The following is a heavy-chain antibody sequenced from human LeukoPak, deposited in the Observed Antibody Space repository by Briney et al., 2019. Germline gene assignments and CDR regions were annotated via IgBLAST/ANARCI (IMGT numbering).Heavy chain of an antibody. D-gene: IGHD3-10*01. CDR3: ARERSYGSGSYRY. J-gene: IGHJ4*02. V-gene: IGHV4-34*01. CDR1: GGSFSGYY. Sequence: SETLSLTCAVYGGSFSGYYWSWIRQPPGKGLEWIGEINHSGRTNYNPSLKSRVTISVDTSKNQFSLKLSSVTAADTAVYYCARERSYGSGSYRYWGQGTLVTVSS. CDR2: INHSGRT.